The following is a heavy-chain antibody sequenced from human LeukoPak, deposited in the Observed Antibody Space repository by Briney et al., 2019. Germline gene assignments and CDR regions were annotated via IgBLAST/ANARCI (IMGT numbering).Heavy chain of an antibody. J-gene: IGHJ4*02. CDR2: IYYSGST. V-gene: IGHV4-59*01. CDR3: ARGVIAAAEKFFDY. D-gene: IGHD6-13*01. CDR1: GGSISSYY. Sequence: SETLSLTCTVSGGSISSYYWSWIRQPPGKGLEWIGYIYYSGSTNYNPSLKSRVTISVDTSKNQFSLKLSSVTAADTAVYYCARGVIAAAEKFFDYWGQGTLVTVSS.